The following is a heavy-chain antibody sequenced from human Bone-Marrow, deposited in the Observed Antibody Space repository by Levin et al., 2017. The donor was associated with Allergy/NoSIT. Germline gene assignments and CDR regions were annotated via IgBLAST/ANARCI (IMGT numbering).Heavy chain of an antibody. CDR1: DYSISSDYS. CDR2: IDHSGRT. V-gene: IGHV4-38-2*02. J-gene: IGHJ4*02. Sequence: SQTLSLTCTVFDYSISSDYSWSWIRQPPGKGLEWIGSIDHSGRTSYNASLKSRVTISIYTSKKQVSLTLSSVTAADTAVYYCARLTHIYDLFREFVPYSFDYWGQGTLITVSS. D-gene: IGHD3/OR15-3a*01. CDR3: ARLTHIYDLFREFVPYSFDY.